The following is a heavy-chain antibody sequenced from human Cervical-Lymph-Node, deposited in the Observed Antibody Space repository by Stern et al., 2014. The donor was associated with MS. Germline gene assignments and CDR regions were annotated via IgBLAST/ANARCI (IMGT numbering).Heavy chain of an antibody. Sequence: VHLVESGAEVKKPGASVKVSCEASGYSFTAYFIHWVRQAPGQGLEWMGWISTDTGGANYAQRFQGRVTMTRDTSISTTYMELSRLRSDDTAVYYCARDRGSHSDYWGQGTLVTVSS. CDR1: GYSFTAYF. CDR2: ISTDTGGA. V-gene: IGHV1-2*02. CDR3: ARDRGSHSDY. D-gene: IGHD1-26*01. J-gene: IGHJ4*02.